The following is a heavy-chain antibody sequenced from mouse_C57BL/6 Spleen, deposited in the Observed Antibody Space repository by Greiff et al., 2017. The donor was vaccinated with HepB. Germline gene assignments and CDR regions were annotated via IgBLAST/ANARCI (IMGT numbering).Heavy chain of an antibody. Sequence: EVQRVESGGGLVQPKGSLKLSCAASGFSFNTYAMNWVRQAPGKGLEWVARIRSKSNNYATYYADSVKDRFTISRDDSESMLYLQMNNLKTEDTAMYYCVREGTYYYGSSFYYYAMDYWGQGTSVTVSS. CDR1: GFSFNTYA. J-gene: IGHJ4*01. D-gene: IGHD1-1*01. V-gene: IGHV10-1*01. CDR2: IRSKSNNYAT. CDR3: VREGTYYYGSSFYYYAMDY.